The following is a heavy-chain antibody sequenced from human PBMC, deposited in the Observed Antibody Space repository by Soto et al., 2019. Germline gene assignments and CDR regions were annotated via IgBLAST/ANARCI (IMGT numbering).Heavy chain of an antibody. J-gene: IGHJ4*02. Sequence: TLSLTCTVSGGSISSDNYYWTWIRQPPGEGLEWIGYIYHTGRVSSTPSHESRLTISIDTSKNQFSLKLSSVSAADTAVYFCAREGSSSPTHFDLWGPGTLVTVSS. D-gene: IGHD2-15*01. CDR1: GGSISSDNYY. CDR2: IYHTGRV. CDR3: AREGSSSPTHFDL. V-gene: IGHV4-30-4*01.